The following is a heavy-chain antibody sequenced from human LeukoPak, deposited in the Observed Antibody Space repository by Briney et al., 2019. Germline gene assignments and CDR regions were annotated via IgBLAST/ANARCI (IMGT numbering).Heavy chain of an antibody. CDR3: AKDQSHSSSRDRIWNWFDP. Sequence: PGGSLRFSCAASGFTFDDYAMHWVRQAPGKGLEWVSGISWNSGSIGYADSVKGRFTISRDNAKNSLYLQMNSLRAEDTALYYCAKDQSHSSSRDRIWNWFDPWGQGTLVTVSS. J-gene: IGHJ5*02. D-gene: IGHD6-13*01. CDR2: ISWNSGSI. CDR1: GFTFDDYA. V-gene: IGHV3-9*01.